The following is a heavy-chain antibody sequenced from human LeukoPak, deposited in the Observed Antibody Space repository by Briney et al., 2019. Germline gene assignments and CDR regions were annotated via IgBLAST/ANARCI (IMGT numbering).Heavy chain of an antibody. V-gene: IGHV3-21*01. CDR1: GFTFSSYS. D-gene: IGHD5-18*01. J-gene: IGHJ3*02. CDR2: ISSSSSYI. Sequence: GGSLRLSCAASGFTFSSYSMNWVRQAPGKGLEWVSSISSSSSYIYYADSVKGRFTISRDNAKNSLYLQMNSLRAKDTAVYYCARTRGYSDAFDIWGQGTMVTVSS. CDR3: ARTRGYSDAFDI.